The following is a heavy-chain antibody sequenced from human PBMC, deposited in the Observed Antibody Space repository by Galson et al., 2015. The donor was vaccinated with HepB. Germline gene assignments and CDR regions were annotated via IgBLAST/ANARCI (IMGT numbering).Heavy chain of an antibody. CDR2: ISWNSGSI. V-gene: IGHV3-9*01. CDR1: GCTFDYYA. J-gene: IGHJ4*02. D-gene: IGHD3-22*01. CDR3: AKDNYYDSSAYFDY. Sequence: SLRLSCAASGCTFDYYAMHWVRQAPGKGLEWVSGISWNSGSIGYADSVKGRCTITRDNAKNSLYLQMNSLRAEDTALYYCAKDNYYDSSAYFDYLGQGTLVTVSS.